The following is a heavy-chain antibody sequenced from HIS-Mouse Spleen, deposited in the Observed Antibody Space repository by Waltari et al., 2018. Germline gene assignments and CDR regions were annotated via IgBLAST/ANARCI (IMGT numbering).Heavy chain of an antibody. CDR3: AREIPYSSSWYDWYFDL. D-gene: IGHD6-13*01. CDR1: GGSISSSSYY. J-gene: IGHJ2*01. Sequence: ESGPGLVKPSETLSLTCTVSGGSISSSSYYRGWIRQPPGKGLEWIGSIYYSGSTYYNPSLKSRVTISVDTSKNQFSLKLSSVTAADTAVYYCAREIPYSSSWYDWYFDLWGRGTLVTVSS. CDR2: IYYSGST. V-gene: IGHV4-39*07.